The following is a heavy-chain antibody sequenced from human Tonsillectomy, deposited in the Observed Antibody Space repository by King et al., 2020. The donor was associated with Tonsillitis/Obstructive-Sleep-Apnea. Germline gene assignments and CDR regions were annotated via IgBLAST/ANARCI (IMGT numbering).Heavy chain of an antibody. CDR2: IWYDGSHK. CDR3: ARDRDYGSGSFDY. J-gene: IGHJ4*02. D-gene: IGHD3-10*01. CDR1: GFTFSGYG. Sequence: VQLVESGGGVVQPGRSLRLSCAASGFTFSGYGMHWVRQAPGKGLEWVAVIWYDGSHKYYADSVRGRFTISRDNSKNTLYFQMNSLRAEDTAVFYCARDRDYGSGSFDYWGQGTLVTVSS. V-gene: IGHV3-33*01.